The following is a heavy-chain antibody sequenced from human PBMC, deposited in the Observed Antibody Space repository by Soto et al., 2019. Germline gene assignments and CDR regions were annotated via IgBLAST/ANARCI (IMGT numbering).Heavy chain of an antibody. J-gene: IGHJ6*02. V-gene: IGHV4-34*01. D-gene: IGHD6-13*01. CDR1: GGSFSGYY. CDR2: INHSGST. Sequence: PSETLSLTCAVYGGSFSGYYWSLIRQPPGKGLGWIGEINHSGSTNYNPSLKSRVTISVDTSKNQFSLKLSSVTAADTAVYYCARVWMESSSWYDGALGYGMDVWGQGTTVTVSS. CDR3: ARVWMESSSWYDGALGYGMDV.